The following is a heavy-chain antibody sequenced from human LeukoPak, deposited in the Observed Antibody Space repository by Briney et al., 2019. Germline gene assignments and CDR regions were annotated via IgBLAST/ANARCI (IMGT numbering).Heavy chain of an antibody. D-gene: IGHD3-22*01. J-gene: IGHJ4*02. CDR1: GYTFTNYG. V-gene: IGHV1-18*01. CDR3: ARDNPYYYLY. Sequence: ASVKVSCKASGYTFTNYGISWLRRAPGQRLEWMGWISAYNGDTKYAQNLQGRVTMTTDTSTSTAYMELRNLRTDDTAVYYCARDNPYYYLYWGQGTLVTVSS. CDR2: ISAYNGDT.